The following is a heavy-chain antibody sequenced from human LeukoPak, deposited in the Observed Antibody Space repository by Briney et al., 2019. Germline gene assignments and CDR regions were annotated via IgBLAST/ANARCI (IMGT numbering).Heavy chain of an antibody. Sequence: PSETLSLTCTVSGGSISRYYWSWIRQPPGKGLEWIGYIYYSGSTKYSPSLKSRVTISVDTSKNQFSLKLSSVTAADTAVYYCARHYYERSGSGADAFDIWGQGTMVTVSS. CDR3: ARHYYERSGSGADAFDI. J-gene: IGHJ3*02. CDR2: IYYSGST. D-gene: IGHD3-22*01. V-gene: IGHV4-59*08. CDR1: GGSISRYY.